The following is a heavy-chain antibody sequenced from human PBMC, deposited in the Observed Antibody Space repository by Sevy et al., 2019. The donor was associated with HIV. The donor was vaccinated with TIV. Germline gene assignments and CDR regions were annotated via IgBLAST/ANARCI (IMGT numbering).Heavy chain of an antibody. V-gene: IGHV1-69*05. CDR2: ISGIFGTA. CDR1: GGTFTSYA. D-gene: IGHD4-17*01. CDR3: ARSYGDYDYFDY. J-gene: IGHJ4*02. Sequence: ASVKVSCKASGGTFTSYAISWVRQAPGQGLEWMGGISGIFGTANYAQKFQGRVTITRDQSTSTAYMELRSLRSEDTAVYYCARSYGDYDYFDYWGQGTLVTVSS.